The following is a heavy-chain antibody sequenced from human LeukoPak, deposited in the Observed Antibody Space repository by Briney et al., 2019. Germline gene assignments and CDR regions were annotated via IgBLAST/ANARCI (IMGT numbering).Heavy chain of an antibody. CDR3: ARGGSWFAP. CDR1: GFTFSVYW. D-gene: IGHD3-10*01. J-gene: IGHJ5*02. V-gene: IGHV3-7*01. Sequence: GGSLRLSCVASGFTFSVYWMCWVRQAPGKGLEWVANIKEDGSEKYYVDSVKGRFTISRDNAKNSLYLQMSSLRAEDTAVYYCARGGSWFAPWGQGTLVTVSS. CDR2: IKEDGSEK.